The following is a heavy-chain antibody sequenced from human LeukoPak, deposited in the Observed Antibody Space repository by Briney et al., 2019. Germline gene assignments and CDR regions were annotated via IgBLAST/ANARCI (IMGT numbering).Heavy chain of an antibody. D-gene: IGHD3-9*01. J-gene: IGHJ4*02. CDR1: GYTFTGYW. CDR2: ISPSGGST. CDR3: ARDDSGLRYFDAPDY. Sequence: GASVKVSCKAFGYTFTGYWMHWVRQAPGQGPEWMGVISPSGGSTIYAQKFKGRVTLTRDMSTSTAYMELRSLRSDDTAVYYCARDDSGLRYFDAPDYWGQGTLVTVSS. V-gene: IGHV1-46*01.